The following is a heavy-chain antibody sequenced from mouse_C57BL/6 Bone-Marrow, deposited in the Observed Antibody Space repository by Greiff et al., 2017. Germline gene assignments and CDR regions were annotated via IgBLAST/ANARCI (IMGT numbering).Heavy chain of an antibody. CDR1: GYNIKDDY. V-gene: IGHV14-4*01. Sequence: VQLQQPGAELVRPGASVKLSCKASGYNIKDDYMHWVKQRPEQGLEWIGWIDPENGDTEYASKFQGKATITADTSSNTAYMQLSSLTSEDTAVYYYSYCDLAGFAYWGQGTLVTVSA. CDR3: SYCDLAGFAY. CDR2: IDPENGDT. J-gene: IGHJ3*01.